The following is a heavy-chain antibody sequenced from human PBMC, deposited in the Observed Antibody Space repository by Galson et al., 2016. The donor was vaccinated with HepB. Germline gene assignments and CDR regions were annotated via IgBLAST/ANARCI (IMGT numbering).Heavy chain of an antibody. Sequence: SVKVSCKASGFPFTSYYIHWVRQASGQGPEWMGLINLSGPGTNYEQKFQGRVTMNSDTSASTVHMELNSLISEDTAVYYCERNFGGLDAFDMWGQGTKVTVSS. V-gene: IGHV1-46*01. D-gene: IGHD1-7*01. J-gene: IGHJ3*02. CDR3: ERNFGGLDAFDM. CDR2: INLSGPGT. CDR1: GFPFTSYY.